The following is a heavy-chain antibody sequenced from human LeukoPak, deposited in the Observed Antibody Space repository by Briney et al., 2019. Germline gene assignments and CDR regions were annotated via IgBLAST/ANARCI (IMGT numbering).Heavy chain of an antibody. D-gene: IGHD2-15*01. V-gene: IGHV4-34*01. J-gene: IGHJ4*02. CDR2: INHSGST. Sequence: PSESLSLTCAVYGGSFSGYYMSWIRQAPGKGLEWIGEINHSGSTNYNPALKSRVTISVDTSKNKFSLKLSSVTAADTAVYYCARSGYCSGGSCYQPFGYWGQGTLVTVSS. CDR3: ARSGYCSGGSCYQPFGY. CDR1: GGSFSGYY.